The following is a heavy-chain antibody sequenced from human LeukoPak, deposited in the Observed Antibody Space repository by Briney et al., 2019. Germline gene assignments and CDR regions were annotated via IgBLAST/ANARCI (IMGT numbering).Heavy chain of an antibody. D-gene: IGHD4-23*01. CDR2: INPNSGGT. J-gene: IGHJ5*02. CDR1: GYTFTSYY. Sequence: ASVKVSCKASGYTFTSYYMHWVRQAPGQGLEWMGWINPNSGGTNYAQKLQGRVTMTTDTSTNTAYMELRSLRSEDTAVYYCARDNSVEDTAWWFDPWGQGTLVTVSS. V-gene: IGHV1-2*02. CDR3: ARDNSVEDTAWWFDP.